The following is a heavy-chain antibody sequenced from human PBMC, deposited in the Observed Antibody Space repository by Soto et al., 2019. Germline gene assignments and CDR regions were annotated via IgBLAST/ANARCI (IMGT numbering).Heavy chain of an antibody. V-gene: IGHV4-31*03. CDR2: IHHRGSN. D-gene: IGHD3-22*01. Sequence: QVQLQESGPGLVKPSQTLSLTCTVSGGSTTSGGYYWNWIRQHPGKGLEWIGYIHHRGSNYHNPSRESRVTMSIDTSKHQVSLKLSSVTAADTSIYCCAREPYHYDSSGYYDCWGKGPLVTVSS. CDR1: GGSTTSGGYY. J-gene: IGHJ4*02. CDR3: AREPYHYDSSGYYDC.